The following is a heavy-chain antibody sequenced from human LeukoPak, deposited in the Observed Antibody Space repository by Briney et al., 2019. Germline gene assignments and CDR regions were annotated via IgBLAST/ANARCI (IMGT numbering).Heavy chain of an antibody. CDR3: ARAPYSSNAFDI. J-gene: IGHJ3*02. Sequence: SETLSLTCTVSGGSISSYYWSWIRQPPGKGLEWIGYIYYSGSTNYNPSLKSRVTISVDTSKNQFSLKLSSVTAADTAVYYCARAPYSSNAFDIRGQGTMVTVSS. CDR2: IYYSGST. V-gene: IGHV4-59*01. D-gene: IGHD6-13*01. CDR1: GGSISSYY.